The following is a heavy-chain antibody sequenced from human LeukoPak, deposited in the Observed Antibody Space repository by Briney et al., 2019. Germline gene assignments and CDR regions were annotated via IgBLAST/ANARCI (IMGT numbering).Heavy chain of an antibody. V-gene: IGHV3-23*01. Sequence: GGSLRLSCAASGFTFSSYAMSWVRQAPGKGLEWVPAISGSGGSTYYADSVKGRFTISRDNSKNTLYLQMNSLRAEDTAVYYCAKSQQLVPRYFQHWGQGTLVTVSS. CDR3: AKSQQLVPRYFQH. CDR1: GFTFSSYA. J-gene: IGHJ1*01. CDR2: ISGSGGST. D-gene: IGHD6-13*01.